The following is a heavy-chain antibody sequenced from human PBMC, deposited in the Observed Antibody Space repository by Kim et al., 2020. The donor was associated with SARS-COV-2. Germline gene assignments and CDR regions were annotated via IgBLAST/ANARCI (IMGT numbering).Heavy chain of an antibody. D-gene: IGHD2-2*01. CDR1: GFTFSSYG. J-gene: IGHJ4*02. Sequence: GGSLRLSCAASGFTFSSYGMHWVRQAPGKGLEWVAVISYDGSNKYYADSVKGRFTISRDNSKNTLYLQMNSLRAEDTAVYYCARDRGAYIVVVPAAINYWGQGTLVTVSS. CDR2: ISYDGSNK. V-gene: IGHV3-33*05. CDR3: ARDRGAYIVVVPAAINY.